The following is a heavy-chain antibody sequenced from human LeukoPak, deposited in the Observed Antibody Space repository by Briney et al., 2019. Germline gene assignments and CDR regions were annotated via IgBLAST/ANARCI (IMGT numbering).Heavy chain of an antibody. D-gene: IGHD2-21*02. CDR1: GYTFATYF. V-gene: IGHV1-2*02. Sequence: ASVTVSCKTSGYTFATYFMHWVRQAPGQGLEWMGYIKPNSGVTNYAQKSRGRVTMTWDTSISTAYIELSGLTSDDTAIYYCARPTYCGSNCYFNFDNWGQGTLVTVSS. J-gene: IGHJ4*02. CDR2: IKPNSGVT. CDR3: ARPTYCGSNCYFNFDN.